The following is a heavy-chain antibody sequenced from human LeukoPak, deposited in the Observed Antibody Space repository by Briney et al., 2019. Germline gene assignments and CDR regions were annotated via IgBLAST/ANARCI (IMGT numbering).Heavy chain of an antibody. J-gene: IGHJ4*02. CDR3: ARDISGYDPGLDY. D-gene: IGHD5-12*01. CDR2: IKQDGSEK. CDR1: GFTFSSYW. Sequence: PGGSLRLSCAASGFTFSSYWMSWVRQAPGKGLEWVANIKQDGSEKYYVDSVKGRFTISRDNAKNSLYLQMNSLRAEDTAVYYCARDISGYDPGLDYWGQGTLVTVSS. V-gene: IGHV3-7*05.